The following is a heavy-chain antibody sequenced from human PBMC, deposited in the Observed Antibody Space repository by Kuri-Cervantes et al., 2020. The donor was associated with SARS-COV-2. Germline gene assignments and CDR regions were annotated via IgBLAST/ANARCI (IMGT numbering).Heavy chain of an antibody. CDR2: IYYSGST. Sequence: SETLSLTCTVSGGSISSGDYYWSWIRQPPGKGLEWIGYIYYSGSTYYNPSLKSRVTISVDTSKNQFSLKLSSVTAADTAVYYCARDWALWFGELFGDFFYFDYWGQGTLVTVSS. CDR1: GGSISSGDYY. CDR3: ARDWALWFGELFGDFFYFDY. V-gene: IGHV4-30-4*08. J-gene: IGHJ4*02. D-gene: IGHD3-10*01.